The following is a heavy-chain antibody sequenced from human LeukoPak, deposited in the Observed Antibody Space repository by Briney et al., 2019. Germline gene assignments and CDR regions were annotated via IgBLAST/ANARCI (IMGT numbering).Heavy chain of an antibody. J-gene: IGHJ1*01. CDR2: VRFDGNKN. V-gene: IGHV3-30*02. Sequence: GGSLRLSCVVSGFTFSSYGLHWVRQAPGKGLEWVAFVRFDGNKNSYADSVRGRFIISRDNSKNTLHLAMNNLRTEDTAVYYCAKEFSPFDSSGYYGFFQHWGQGTLVTVSS. D-gene: IGHD3-22*01. CDR3: AKEFSPFDSSGYYGFFQH. CDR1: GFTFSSYG.